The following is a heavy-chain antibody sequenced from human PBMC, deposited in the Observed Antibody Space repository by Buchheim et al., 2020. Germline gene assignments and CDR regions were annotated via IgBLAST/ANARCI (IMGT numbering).Heavy chain of an antibody. J-gene: IGHJ4*02. CDR2: ISYDGSNK. V-gene: IGHV3-30*04. CDR1: GFTFSSYA. CDR3: ASHLTAYCGGDCYRHTFDY. D-gene: IGHD2-21*02. Sequence: QVQLVESGGGVVQPGRSLRLSCAASGFTFSSYAMHWVRQAPGKGLEWVAVISYDGSNKYYADSGKGRFTISRDNSKNTLYLQMNSLRAEDTAVYYCASHLTAYCGGDCYRHTFDYWGQGTL.